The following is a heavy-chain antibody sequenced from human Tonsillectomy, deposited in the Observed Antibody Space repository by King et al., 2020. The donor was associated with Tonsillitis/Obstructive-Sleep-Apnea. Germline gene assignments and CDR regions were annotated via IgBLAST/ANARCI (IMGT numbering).Heavy chain of an antibody. V-gene: IGHV3-30*18. CDR3: AKDLAAMGLNYDCWSGSESAFDI. CDR1: GFTFSSYG. D-gene: IGHD3-3*01. CDR2: ISYDGSNK. Sequence: HVQLVESGGGVVQPGRSLRLSCAASGFTFSSYGMHWDRQAPGKGLEWVAVISYDGSNKYYADSVKGRFTISRDNSKNTLYLQMNSLRAEDTAVYYCAKDLAAMGLNYDCWSGSESAFDIWGQGTMVTVSS. J-gene: IGHJ3*02.